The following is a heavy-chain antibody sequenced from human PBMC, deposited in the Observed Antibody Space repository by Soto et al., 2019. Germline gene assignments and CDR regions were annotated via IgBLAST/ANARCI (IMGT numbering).Heavy chain of an antibody. Sequence: EVQLLESGGGLVQPGGSLRLSCAASGFTFSSYAMRWVRQAPGKGLEWVSAISGSGDSTYYADSVKGRFTTSRDNSKNAWQLQMNSVRAEDTAVYYWAGRGSGSCYDYWGQGPLVTVCS. CDR3: AGRGSGSCYDY. V-gene: IGHV3-23*01. J-gene: IGHJ4*02. CDR1: GFTFSSYA. D-gene: IGHD1-26*01. CDR2: ISGSGDST.